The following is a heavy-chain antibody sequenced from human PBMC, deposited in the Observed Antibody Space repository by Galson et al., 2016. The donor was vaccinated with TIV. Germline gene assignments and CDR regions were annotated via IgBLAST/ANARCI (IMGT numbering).Heavy chain of an antibody. CDR2: MNAGGSDT. D-gene: IGHD2/OR15-2a*01. CDR3: AKGKEYFDF. V-gene: IGHV5-51*03. Sequence: QSGAAVKKPGESLRISCKASGYMFSAHWFGWVRQMPGKGPEGIGIMNAGGSDTRCSPSFEGQVTISADNSITTAYPKSHSLKSSDTAVYYCAKGKEYFDFWGQGTLVTVSS. CDR1: GYMFSAHW. J-gene: IGHJ4*02.